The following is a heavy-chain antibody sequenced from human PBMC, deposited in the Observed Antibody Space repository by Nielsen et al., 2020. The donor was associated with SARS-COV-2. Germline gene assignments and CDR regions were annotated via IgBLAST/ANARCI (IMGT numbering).Heavy chain of an antibody. V-gene: IGHV4-39*07. Sequence: SETLSLTCTVSGGSISSGGYYWSWIRQPPGKGLEWIGEINHSGSTNYNPSLKSRVTISVDTSKNQFSLKLSSVTAADTAVYYCASAKWLRYYGMDVWGQGTTVTVSS. D-gene: IGHD5-12*01. J-gene: IGHJ6*02. CDR3: ASAKWLRYYGMDV. CDR2: INHSGST. CDR1: GGSISSGGYY.